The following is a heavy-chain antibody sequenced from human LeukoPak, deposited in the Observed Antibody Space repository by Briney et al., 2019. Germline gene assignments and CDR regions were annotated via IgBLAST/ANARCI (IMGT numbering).Heavy chain of an antibody. CDR3: TTGLYSSSWQGVDY. D-gene: IGHD6-13*01. CDR2: IKSKTDGWTT. CDR1: GFTFSNAW. V-gene: IGHV3-15*01. J-gene: IGHJ4*02. Sequence: GGSLRLSCAASGFTFSNAWMSWVRQAPGKGLEWVGRIKSKTDGWTTDYAAPVKGRFTISRDDSKNTLYLQMNSLKTEDTAVYYCTTGLYSSSWQGVDYWGQGTLVTVSS.